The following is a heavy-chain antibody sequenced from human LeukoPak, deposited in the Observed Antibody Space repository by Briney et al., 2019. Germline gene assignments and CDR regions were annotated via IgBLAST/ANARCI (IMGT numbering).Heavy chain of an antibody. Sequence: PGGSLRLSCAASGFTFSGYSMNWVRQAPGKGLEWVSGINWNGGSTGYADSVKGRFTISRDNAKNSLYLQMNSLRAEDTALYYCARAGLGAFDIWGQGTMVTVSS. V-gene: IGHV3-20*04. CDR3: ARAGLGAFDI. CDR2: INWNGGST. J-gene: IGHJ3*02. CDR1: GFTFSGYS.